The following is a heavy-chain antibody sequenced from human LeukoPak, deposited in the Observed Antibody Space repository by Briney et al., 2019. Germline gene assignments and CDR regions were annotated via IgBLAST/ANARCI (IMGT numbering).Heavy chain of an antibody. CDR1: GGSISNYY. CDR3: ARASYSYDISGWVPFDY. J-gene: IGHJ4*02. D-gene: IGHD3-22*01. Sequence: PSETLSLTCTVSGGSISNYYWSWIRQPPGKGLEWIGRIYTSGSTTYNPSLKSRVTISGDTSENQFSLRLSSVTAADTAVYYCARASYSYDISGWVPFDYWGQGTLVTVSS. CDR2: IYTSGST. V-gene: IGHV4-4*08.